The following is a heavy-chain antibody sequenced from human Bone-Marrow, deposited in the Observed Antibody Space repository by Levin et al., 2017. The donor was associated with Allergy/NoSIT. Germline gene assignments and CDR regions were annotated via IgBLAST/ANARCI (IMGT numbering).Heavy chain of an antibody. V-gene: IGHV3-23*01. Sequence: GGSLRLSCAASGFTFSSYAMSWVRQAPGKGLEWVSAISGSGGSTYYADSVKGRFTISRDNSKNTLYLQMNSLRAEDTAVYYCAKLDGGTGLLRYCYGMDVWGQGTTVTVSS. CDR2: ISGSGGST. D-gene: IGHD1-7*01. CDR1: GFTFSSYA. CDR3: AKLDGGTGLLRYCYGMDV. J-gene: IGHJ6*02.